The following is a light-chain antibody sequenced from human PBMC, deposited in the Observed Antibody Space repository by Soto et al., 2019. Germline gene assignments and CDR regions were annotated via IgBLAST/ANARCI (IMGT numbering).Light chain of an antibody. CDR3: AAWDDSLSGVV. CDR2: RNN. J-gene: IGLJ2*01. CDR1: SSNIGSNY. V-gene: IGLV1-47*01. Sequence: QSVLTQPPSASGTPGQRVTISCSGSSSNIGSNYVYWYQQLQGTAPKLLIYRNNQRPSGVPDRFSGSKSGTSGSLAISGLRSEDEADYYCAAWDDSLSGVVFGGGTKLTVL.